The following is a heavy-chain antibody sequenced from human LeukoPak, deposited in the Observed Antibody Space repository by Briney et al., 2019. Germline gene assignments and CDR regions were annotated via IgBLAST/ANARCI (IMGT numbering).Heavy chain of an antibody. J-gene: IGHJ4*02. CDR1: GGSISSVDYY. D-gene: IGHD2-2*02. Sequence: SETLSPTCTVSGGSISSVDYYWSWIRHPPGKGLEWIGYIYYSGSTYYNPSPKRRVTRSVDTSKNQFSLKLSSVTDADTAVYYCARERCSSSSCYTDYWGQGTLVTVST. CDR2: IYYSGST. V-gene: IGHV4-30-4*08. CDR3: ARERCSSSSCYTDY.